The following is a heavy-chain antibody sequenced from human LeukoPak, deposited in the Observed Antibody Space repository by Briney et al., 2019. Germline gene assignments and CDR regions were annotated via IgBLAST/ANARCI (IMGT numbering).Heavy chain of an antibody. Sequence: PGGSLRLSCAASGFTFSSYWMHWVRQAPGKEPVWVSRVNSDGSSTNYADSVKGRFTISRDNAKNSLYLQMNSLRAEDTAVYYCSRGSHSYGSVGYWSQAMLTISS. V-gene: IGHV3-74*01. CDR1: GFTFSSYW. CDR2: VNSDGSST. CDR3: SRGSHSYGSVGY. D-gene: IGHD5-18*01. J-gene: IGHJ4*01.